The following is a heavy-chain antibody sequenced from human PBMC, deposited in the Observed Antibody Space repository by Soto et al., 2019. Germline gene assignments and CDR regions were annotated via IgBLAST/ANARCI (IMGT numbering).Heavy chain of an antibody. V-gene: IGHV4-4*02. Sequence: QVQLQESGPGLVKPSGTLSLTCAVSGGSISSSNWWSWVRQPPGKGLEWIGGIYHSGSTNYNPSRQSRVTIPVDKSKNQFSLKLGSVTAADTAVYYCARGVVVVPAAGDYFDYWGQGTLVTVSS. CDR1: GGSISSSNW. J-gene: IGHJ4*02. D-gene: IGHD2-2*01. CDR3: ARGVVVVPAAGDYFDY. CDR2: IYHSGST.